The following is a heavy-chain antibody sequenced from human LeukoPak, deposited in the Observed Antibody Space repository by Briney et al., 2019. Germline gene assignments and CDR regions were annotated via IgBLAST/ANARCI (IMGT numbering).Heavy chain of an antibody. D-gene: IGHD3-16*01. V-gene: IGHV4-39*01. CDR3: AVGGYYFDY. CDR1: GGSISSSSYY. Sequence: SPTLSLTCTVSGGSISSSSYYWGWIRQPPGKGLEWIGSIYYSGSTYYNPSLKSRVTISVDTSKNQFSLKLSSVTAADTAVYYCAVGGYYFDYWGQGTLVTVYS. J-gene: IGHJ4*02. CDR2: IYYSGST.